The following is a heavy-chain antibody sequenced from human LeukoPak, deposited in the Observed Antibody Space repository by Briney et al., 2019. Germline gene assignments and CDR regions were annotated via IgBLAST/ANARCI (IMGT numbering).Heavy chain of an antibody. J-gene: IGHJ4*02. V-gene: IGHV3-7*01. CDR1: GFTFSSRDW. CDR2: IKQDGSEK. D-gene: IGHD3-3*01. CDR3: ARDVLLEWAYTPSPPDY. Sequence: GGSLRLSCVASGFTFSSRDWMTWVRQAPGKGLEWVANIKQDGSEKNYVDSVKGRFTISRDNAKNSLYLQMNSLRAEDTAVYYCARDVLLEWAYTPSPPDYWGQGTLVTVSS.